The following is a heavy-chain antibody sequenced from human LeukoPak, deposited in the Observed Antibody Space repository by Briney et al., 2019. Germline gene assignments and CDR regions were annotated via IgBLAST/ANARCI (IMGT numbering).Heavy chain of an antibody. J-gene: IGHJ4*02. CDR1: GFTFSSYA. D-gene: IGHD5-12*01. Sequence: PGGSLRLSCVASGFTFSSYAMNWVRQAPGKGLEWVSAISGSGGSTYYADSVKGRFTISRDNSKNTLYLQMNSLRPEDTAVYYCAKDQTYSGYDFWGQGTLVTVSS. V-gene: IGHV3-23*01. CDR2: ISGSGGST. CDR3: AKDQTYSGYDF.